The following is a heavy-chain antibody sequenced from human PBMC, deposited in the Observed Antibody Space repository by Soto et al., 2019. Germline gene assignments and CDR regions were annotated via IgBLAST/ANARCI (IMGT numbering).Heavy chain of an antibody. Sequence: QVQLVQSGAEVKKPGSSVKVSCKASGGTFSSYTISWVRQAPGQGLEWMGRIIPILGIANYAQKFQDRVTITADKTTSTAYMELSSLRSEDTAVYYCARDASLVMEAFDIWGQGTMVTVSS. V-gene: IGHV1-69*08. CDR2: IIPILGIA. J-gene: IGHJ3*02. CDR1: GGTFSSYT. D-gene: IGHD3-16*01. CDR3: ARDASLVMEAFDI.